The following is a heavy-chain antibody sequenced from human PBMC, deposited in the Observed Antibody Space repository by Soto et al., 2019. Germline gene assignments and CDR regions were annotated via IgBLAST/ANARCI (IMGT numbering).Heavy chain of an antibody. J-gene: IGHJ3*02. V-gene: IGHV5-51*01. Sequence: GESLKISCNGSGYNFSIHCIAWVLQKPGKGLEWMGIVYPGDSETRYSPSFQGQVTMSADKSIDTAYLQWGSLKASDTAMYYGAKSEVLEIWGQGTMVTVSS. CDR3: AKSEVLEI. CDR2: VYPGDSET. CDR1: GYNFSIHC.